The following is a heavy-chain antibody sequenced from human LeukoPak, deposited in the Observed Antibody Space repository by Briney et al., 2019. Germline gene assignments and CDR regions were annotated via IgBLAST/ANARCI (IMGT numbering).Heavy chain of an antibody. Sequence: SVKVSCKASGGTFSSYAISWVRQAPGQGLEWMGGIIPIFGTANYAQKFQGRVTITADESTSTAYMELSSLRSEDTAVYYCASERGDLYGGNSGYYYYGMDVWAKGPRSPSP. V-gene: IGHV1-69*13. J-gene: IGHJ6*02. CDR3: ASERGDLYGGNSGYYYYGMDV. CDR1: GGTFSSYA. CDR2: IIPIFGTA. D-gene: IGHD4-23*01.